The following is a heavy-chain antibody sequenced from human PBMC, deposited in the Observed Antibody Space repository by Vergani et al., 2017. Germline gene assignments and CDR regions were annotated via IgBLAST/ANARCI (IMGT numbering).Heavy chain of an antibody. CDR2: ISSNGGST. D-gene: IGHD5-12*01. J-gene: IGHJ4*02. Sequence: EVQLVESGGGLVQPGGSLRLSCSASGFTFSSYAMHWVRQAPGKGLDYVSAISSNGGSTYYADSVKGRFTISRDNSKNTLYLQMSSLRAEDTAVYYCVKDFMYSGYVMYYFDYWGQGTLVTVSS. CDR1: GFTFSSYA. V-gene: IGHV3-64D*06. CDR3: VKDFMYSGYVMYYFDY.